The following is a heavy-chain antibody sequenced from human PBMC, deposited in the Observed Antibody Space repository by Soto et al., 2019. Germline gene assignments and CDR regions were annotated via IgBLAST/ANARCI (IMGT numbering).Heavy chain of an antibody. CDR2: FDPEDGET. D-gene: IGHD3-22*01. CDR3: ATVGIYYYDSISRWMDV. V-gene: IGHV1-24*01. Sequence: ASVKVSCKVSGYTLTELSMHWVRQAPGKGLEWMGGFDPEDGETIYAQKFQGRVTMTEDTSTDTAYMELSSLRSEDTAVYYCATVGIYYYDSISRWMDVWGQGTTVTVSS. CDR1: GYTLTELS. J-gene: IGHJ6*02.